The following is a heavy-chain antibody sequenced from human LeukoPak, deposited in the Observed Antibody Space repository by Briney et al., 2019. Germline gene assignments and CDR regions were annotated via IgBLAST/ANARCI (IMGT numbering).Heavy chain of an antibody. J-gene: IGHJ4*02. CDR3: ARDISRIWFGELDY. CDR1: GFTFSSYW. CDR2: IKQDGSEK. Sequence: GGSLRLSCAASGFTFSSYWMSWVRQAPGKGLEWVANIKQDGSEKYYVDSVKGRFTISRDNAKNSLYLQMNSLRAEDTAVYYCARDISRIWFGELDYWGQGTLVTVSS. D-gene: IGHD3-10*01. V-gene: IGHV3-7*01.